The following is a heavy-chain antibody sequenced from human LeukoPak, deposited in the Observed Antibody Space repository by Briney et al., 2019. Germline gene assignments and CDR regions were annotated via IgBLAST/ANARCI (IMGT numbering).Heavy chain of an antibody. CDR1: GFTFSSYA. D-gene: IGHD3/OR15-3a*01. Sequence: PGGSLRLSCAASGFTFSSYAMSWVRQAPGKGLERVSAISGSGGSTFYADSVKGRFTLSRDNSKNTLYLQMNSLRAEDTAVYFCAKGVWTDYTITHFDYWGQGTLVTVSS. CDR3: AKGVWTDYTITHFDY. CDR2: ISGSGGST. V-gene: IGHV3-23*01. J-gene: IGHJ4*02.